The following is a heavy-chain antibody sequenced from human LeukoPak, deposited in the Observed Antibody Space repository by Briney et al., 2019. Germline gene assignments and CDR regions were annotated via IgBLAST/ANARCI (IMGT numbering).Heavy chain of an antibody. CDR2: IRYDGSNK. CDR3: AKEMWGYYGSGSYYPALPLFDY. J-gene: IGHJ4*02. V-gene: IGHV3-30*02. D-gene: IGHD3-10*01. CDR1: GFTFSSYG. Sequence: QSGGSLRLSCAASGFTFSSYGMHWVRQAPGKGLEWVAFIRYDGSNKYYADSVKGRFTISRDNSKNTLYLQMNSLRAEDTAVYYCAKEMWGYYGSGSYYPALPLFDYRGQGTLVTVSS.